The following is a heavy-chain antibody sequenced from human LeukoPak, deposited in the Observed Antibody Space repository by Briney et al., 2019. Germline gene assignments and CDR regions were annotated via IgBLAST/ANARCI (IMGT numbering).Heavy chain of an antibody. Sequence: LRLSCAASGFSFSSYGMHWIRQPPGKGLEWIGYIYHSGSTYYNPSLKSRVTISVDRSKNQFSLKLSSVTAADTAVYYCARGILPGTFDYWGQGTLVTVSS. V-gene: IGHV4-30-2*01. CDR2: IYHSGST. CDR1: GFSFSSYG. J-gene: IGHJ4*02. CDR3: ARGILPGTFDY. D-gene: IGHD3-9*01.